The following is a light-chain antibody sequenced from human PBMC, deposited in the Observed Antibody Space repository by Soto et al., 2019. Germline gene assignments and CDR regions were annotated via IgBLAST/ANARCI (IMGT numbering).Light chain of an antibody. Sequence: EIFLAQSPDTLSVSLGDGATLSCRASQNVKDHLAWYQQKPGQSPRLLIYDASNRATGIPARFNGSGSGTDFTLTIASLEPEDFAVYYCQQRSTWPPWTFGPGTKVDIK. V-gene: IGKV3-11*01. CDR2: DAS. J-gene: IGKJ1*01. CDR1: QNVKDH. CDR3: QQRSTWPPWT.